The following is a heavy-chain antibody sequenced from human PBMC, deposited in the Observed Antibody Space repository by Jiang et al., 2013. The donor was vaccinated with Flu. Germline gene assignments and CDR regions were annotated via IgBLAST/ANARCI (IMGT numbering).Heavy chain of an antibody. Sequence: ASGFSFSYSGMHWVRQAPGKGLEWVAVIWYDGRTKFYVDSVKGRFTISRDNSKNTLYLQMNSLRAEDTAVYYCARDRHVSYYYNYYGMDVWGQGTTVTVSS. CDR2: IWYDGRTK. D-gene: IGHD3-10*02. CDR3: ARDRHVSYYYNYYGMDV. V-gene: IGHV3-33*01. CDR1: GFSFSYSG. J-gene: IGHJ6*02.